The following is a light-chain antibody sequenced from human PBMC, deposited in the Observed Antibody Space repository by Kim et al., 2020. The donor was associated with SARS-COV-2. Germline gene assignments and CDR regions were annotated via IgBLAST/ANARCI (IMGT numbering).Light chain of an antibody. CDR2: RDS. CDR1: NIGSKN. J-gene: IGLJ3*02. V-gene: IGLV3-9*01. CDR3: QVWDSSTGV. Sequence: SVALGQTARITCGGNNIGSKNVHWYQQKPGQAPVLVIYRDSNRPPGIPERFSGSNSGNTATLTISRAQAGDEADYYCQVWDSSTGVFGGGTKLTVL.